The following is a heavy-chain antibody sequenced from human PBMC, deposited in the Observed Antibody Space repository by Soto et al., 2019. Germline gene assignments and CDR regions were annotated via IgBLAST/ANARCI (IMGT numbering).Heavy chain of an antibody. CDR1: GGSFSGYY. V-gene: IGHV4-34*01. D-gene: IGHD3-10*01. Sequence: QVQLQQWGAGLLKPSETLSLTCAVYGGSFSGYYWSWIRQPPGKGLEWIGEINHSGSTNYNPSLKRRVTISVDTSKNQFSLKLSSVTAADTAVYYCARTAMVRGVTFYYYYGMDVWGQGTTVTVSS. CDR3: ARTAMVRGVTFYYYYGMDV. J-gene: IGHJ6*02. CDR2: INHSGST.